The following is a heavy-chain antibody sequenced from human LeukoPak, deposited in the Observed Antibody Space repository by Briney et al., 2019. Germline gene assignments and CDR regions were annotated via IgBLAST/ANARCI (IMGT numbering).Heavy chain of an antibody. CDR1: GFTFSSYS. V-gene: IGHV3-21*01. CDR3: ARDILYGGYVKYYYYGMDV. D-gene: IGHD4-17*01. Sequence: GGSLRLSCAASGFTFSSYSMNWVRQAPGKGLEWVSSISSSSSYMYYADSVKGRFTISRDNAKNSLYLQMNSLRAEDTAVYYCARDILYGGYVKYYYYGMDVWGQGTTVTVSS. J-gene: IGHJ6*02. CDR2: ISSSSSYM.